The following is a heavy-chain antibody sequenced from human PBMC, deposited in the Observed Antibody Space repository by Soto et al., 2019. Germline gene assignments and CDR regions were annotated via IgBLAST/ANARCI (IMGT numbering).Heavy chain of an antibody. CDR2: ISAYNGNT. Sequence: QVQLVQSGAEVKKPGASVKVSCKASGYTFTSYGISWVRQAPGQGLEWMGWISAYNGNTNYAQKLQGRVTMTTDTSPSTAYMALRSLRSADTAVYYCARVPTALVNWFDPWGQGTLVTVSS. CDR3: ARVPTALVNWFDP. V-gene: IGHV1-18*01. D-gene: IGHD4-17*01. CDR1: GYTFTSYG. J-gene: IGHJ5*02.